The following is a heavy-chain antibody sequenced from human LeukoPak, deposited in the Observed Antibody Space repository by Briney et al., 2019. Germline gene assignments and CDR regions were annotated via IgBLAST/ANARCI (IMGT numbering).Heavy chain of an antibody. Sequence: PGGSLRLSCAASGFTFSSYAMHWVRQAPGKGLEWVAVISYDGSNKYYADSVKGRFTISRDNSKNTLYLQMNSLRAEDTAVYYCARSKVVITYDAFDIWGQGTMVTVSS. V-gene: IGHV3-30-3*01. CDR2: ISYDGSNK. CDR3: ARSKVVITYDAFDI. J-gene: IGHJ3*02. CDR1: GFTFSSYA. D-gene: IGHD3-22*01.